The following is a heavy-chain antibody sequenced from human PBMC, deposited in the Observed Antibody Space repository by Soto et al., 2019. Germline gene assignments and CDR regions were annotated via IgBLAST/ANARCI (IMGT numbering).Heavy chain of an antibody. D-gene: IGHD3-3*01. Sequence: TLSLTCTVSRGSVSSGSYYWSWIRQPPGKGLEWIGYMYYSGSTNYNPSLKSRVTISLDTSKNQFSLKLSSVAAADTAVYFCARTRDFWSGNDAFDIWGQGTMVKVSS. V-gene: IGHV4-61*01. CDR3: ARTRDFWSGNDAFDI. CDR2: MYYSGST. CDR1: RGSVSSGSYY. J-gene: IGHJ3*02.